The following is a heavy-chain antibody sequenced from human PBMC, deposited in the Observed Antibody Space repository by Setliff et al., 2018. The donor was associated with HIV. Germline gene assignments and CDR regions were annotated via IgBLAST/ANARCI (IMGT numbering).Heavy chain of an antibody. CDR2: IKQDGSEE. V-gene: IGHV3-7*01. CDR1: GGSFSSHY. D-gene: IGHD6-19*01. J-gene: IGHJ4*02. Sequence: ETLSLTCTVSGGSFSSHYWSWIRQPPGKGLEWVANIKQDGSEEYYVDSVKGRFTISRDNAKNSVYLQMNSLRVEDTAMYYCTKDHLSGWASDCWGQGTLVTVS. CDR3: TKDHLSGWASDC.